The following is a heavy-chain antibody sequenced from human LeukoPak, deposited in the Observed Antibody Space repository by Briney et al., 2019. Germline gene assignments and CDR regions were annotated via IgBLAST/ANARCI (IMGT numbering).Heavy chain of an antibody. J-gene: IGHJ3*01. CDR2: IYYSGST. Sequence: SDTLSLTCAVSGYSIRSSNWWRWIRQPPGQGLEWIGDIYYSGSTYYNPSLKSRVTMSVDTSKNQFSLILSSVTAVDTAVYYCARSIAVAGMSAFDVWGQGTMVTVSS. V-gene: IGHV4-28*01. CDR3: ARSIAVAGMSAFDV. D-gene: IGHD6-19*01. CDR1: GYSIRSSNW.